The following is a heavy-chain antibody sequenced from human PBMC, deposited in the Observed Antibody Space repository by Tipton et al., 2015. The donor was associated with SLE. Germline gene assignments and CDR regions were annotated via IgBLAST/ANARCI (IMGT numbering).Heavy chain of an antibody. CDR3: AREAVGSGFGAFDI. Sequence: TLSLTCTVSGGSISSRTYFWGWIRQPPGKGLEWIGSLYYSGTTHYNPSLRSRVTISVDTSKNQFSLKLTSVTAADTAVYYCAREAVGSGFGAFDIWGQGTMVTVSS. V-gene: IGHV4-39*07. CDR1: GGSISSRTYF. CDR2: LYYSGTT. J-gene: IGHJ3*02. D-gene: IGHD3-3*01.